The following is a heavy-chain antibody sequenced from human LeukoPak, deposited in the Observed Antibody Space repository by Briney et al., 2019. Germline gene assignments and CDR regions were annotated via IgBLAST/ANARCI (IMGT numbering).Heavy chain of an antibody. J-gene: IGHJ4*02. Sequence: GGSLRLSCAASGFTFSNSAMSWVRQAPGKGLEWVSSISGSGSGGSTYYADSVKGRFTISRDNAKNSLYLQMNSLRAEDTAVYYCARSQGERYFDWFFDYWGQGTLVTVSS. CDR1: GFTFSNSA. CDR2: ISGSGSGGST. V-gene: IGHV3-23*01. D-gene: IGHD3-9*01. CDR3: ARSQGERYFDWFFDY.